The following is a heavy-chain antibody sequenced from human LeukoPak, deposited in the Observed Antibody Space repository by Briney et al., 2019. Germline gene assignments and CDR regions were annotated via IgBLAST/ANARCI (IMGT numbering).Heavy chain of an antibody. V-gene: IGHV4-59*01. CDR3: ARISIAAAGTEVRPYYYYGMDV. CDR2: IYYSGST. J-gene: IGHJ6*02. CDR1: GGSISSYY. Sequence: SETLPLTCTVSGGSISSYYWSWIRQPPGKGLEWLGYIYYSGSTNYNPSLKSRVTISVDTSKNQFSLKLSSVTAADTAVYYCARISIAAAGTEVRPYYYYGMDVWGQGTTVTVSS. D-gene: IGHD6-13*01.